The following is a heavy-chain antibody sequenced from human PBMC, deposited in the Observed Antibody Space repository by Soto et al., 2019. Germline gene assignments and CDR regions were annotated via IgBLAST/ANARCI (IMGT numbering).Heavy chain of an antibody. Sequence: PSETLSLTCTVSGGSISSYYWSWIRQPPGKGLEWIGYIYYSGSTNYNPSLKSRVTISVDTSKNQFSLKLSSVTAADTAVYYCARLNFWSGYLNWFDPWGQGTLVTVSS. CDR1: GGSISSYY. CDR2: IYYSGST. V-gene: IGHV4-59*12. J-gene: IGHJ5*02. CDR3: ARLNFWSGYLNWFDP. D-gene: IGHD3-3*01.